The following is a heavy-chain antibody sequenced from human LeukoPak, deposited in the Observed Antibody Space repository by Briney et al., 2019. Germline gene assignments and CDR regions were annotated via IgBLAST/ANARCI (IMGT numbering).Heavy chain of an antibody. CDR3: AKDREYSSSSSFDY. Sequence: GGSPRLSCAASGFTFDDYAMHWVRQAPGKGLEWVSGISWNSGSIGYADSVKGRFTISRDNAKNSLYLQMNSLRAEDTALYYCAKDREYSSSSSFDYWGQGTLVTVSS. V-gene: IGHV3-9*01. D-gene: IGHD6-6*01. J-gene: IGHJ4*02. CDR1: GFTFDDYA. CDR2: ISWNSGSI.